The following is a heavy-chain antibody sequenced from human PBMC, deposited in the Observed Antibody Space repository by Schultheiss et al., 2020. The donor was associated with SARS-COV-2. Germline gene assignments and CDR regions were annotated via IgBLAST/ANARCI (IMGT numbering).Heavy chain of an antibody. CDR2: INHSGST. Sequence: SETLSLTCSVYGGSFSGYYWSWIRQPPGKGLEWIGEINHSGSTNYNPSLKSRVTISVDTSKNQFSLRLSSVTAADTAVYYCARANYYDSTGYYGVRPGPYYYYGMDVWGQGTTVTVSS. V-gene: IGHV4-34*01. J-gene: IGHJ6*02. D-gene: IGHD3-22*01. CDR1: GGSFSGYY. CDR3: ARANYYDSTGYYGVRPGPYYYYGMDV.